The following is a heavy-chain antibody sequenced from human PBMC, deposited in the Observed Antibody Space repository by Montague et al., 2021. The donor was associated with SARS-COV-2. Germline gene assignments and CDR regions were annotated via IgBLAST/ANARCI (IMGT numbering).Heavy chain of an antibody. D-gene: IGHD3-10*01. Sequence: SETLSLTCAVYGGSFSGYYWRWIRQTPGKGLEWIGEINHSGSTNYNPSLKSRVTISVDTSKNQFSLKLSSVTAADTAVYYCARVRYYGSGTSLGMDVWGQGTTVTVSS. CDR1: GGSFSGYY. V-gene: IGHV4-34*01. CDR2: INHSGST. J-gene: IGHJ6*02. CDR3: ARVRYYGSGTSLGMDV.